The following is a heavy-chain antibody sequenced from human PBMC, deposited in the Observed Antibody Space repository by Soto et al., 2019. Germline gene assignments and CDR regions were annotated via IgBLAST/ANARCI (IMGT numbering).Heavy chain of an antibody. J-gene: IGHJ5*02. V-gene: IGHV4-34*01. CDR2: INHSGST. Sequence: PSETLSLTCAVYGGSFSGYYWSWIRQPPGKGLEWIGEINHSGSTNYNPSLKSRVTISVDTSKNQFSLKLSSVTAADTAVYYCAGGCSSTSCYMGNWFDPWGQGTLVTVSS. CDR1: GGSFSGYY. D-gene: IGHD2-2*02. CDR3: AGGCSSTSCYMGNWFDP.